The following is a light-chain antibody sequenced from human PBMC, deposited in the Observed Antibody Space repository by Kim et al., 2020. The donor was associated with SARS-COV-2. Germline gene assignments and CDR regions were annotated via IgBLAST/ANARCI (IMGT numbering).Light chain of an antibody. V-gene: IGKV3-11*01. CDR1: QSVSSY. J-gene: IGKJ5*01. Sequence: LSPGERATLSCRASQSVSSYLGWYQQKPGQAPRLLIYGVSNRATGIPARFSGSGSGTDFTITISSLEPEDFAVYYCQQRNSWPITFGQGTRLEIK. CDR3: QQRNSWPIT. CDR2: GVS.